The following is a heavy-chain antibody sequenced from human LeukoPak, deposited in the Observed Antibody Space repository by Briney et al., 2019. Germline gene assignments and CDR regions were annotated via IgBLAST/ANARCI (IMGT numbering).Heavy chain of an antibody. CDR1: GYTFISYY. D-gene: IGHD6-13*01. Sequence: GASVKVSFKASGYTFISYYMHWVRQAPGQGLEWMGIINLSGGGTSHAQKFQGRVTMSRDTSTSTVYMELSSLRSEDTAVYYCAGSSVERQQLARFDYWGQGTLVTVSS. CDR2: INLSGGGT. J-gene: IGHJ4*02. V-gene: IGHV1-46*01. CDR3: AGSSVERQQLARFDY.